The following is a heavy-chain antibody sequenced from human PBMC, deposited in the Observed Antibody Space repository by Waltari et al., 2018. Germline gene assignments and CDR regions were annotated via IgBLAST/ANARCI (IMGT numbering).Heavy chain of an antibody. CDR3: ARHFVGNSPEFDY. D-gene: IGHD3-3*02. CDR2: IEPRYSDI. J-gene: IGHJ4*02. Sequence: EVQLVQSGAEVKKPGESLRISCKGSGYSFTSFWITWVRQMPGKGLEWVGRIEPRYSDIHYSPSFQGHVTISVDNSITTAYLQWNSLKASDTAMYYCARHFVGNSPEFDYWGQGTLVTVSS. V-gene: IGHV5-10-1*03. CDR1: GYSFTSFW.